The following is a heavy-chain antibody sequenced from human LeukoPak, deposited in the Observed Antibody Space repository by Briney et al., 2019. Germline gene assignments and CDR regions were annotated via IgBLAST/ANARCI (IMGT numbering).Heavy chain of an antibody. CDR1: GGSISSGYY. J-gene: IGHJ5*02. Sequence: SQTLSLTCTVSGGSISSGYYWGWIRQPPGKGLEWIGSIYHSGSTYYNPSLKSRVTISVDTSKNQFSLELNSVTASDTAVYYCARGGRGFDPWGQGTLVTVSS. V-gene: IGHV4-38-2*02. CDR3: ARGGRGFDP. CDR2: IYHSGST.